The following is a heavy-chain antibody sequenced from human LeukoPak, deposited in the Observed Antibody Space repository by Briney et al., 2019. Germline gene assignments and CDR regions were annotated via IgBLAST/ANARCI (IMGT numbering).Heavy chain of an antibody. D-gene: IGHD6-13*01. Sequence: SETLSLTCAVSGGSISSSNWWSWVRQPPGKGLEGIGEIYHSGSTNYNPSLKSRVTISVGKSKNQFSLKLSSVTAADTAVYYCAREGVAAAGNNNWFDPWGQGTLVTVSS. V-gene: IGHV4-4*02. CDR3: AREGVAAAGNNNWFDP. CDR1: GGSISSSNW. CDR2: IYHSGST. J-gene: IGHJ5*02.